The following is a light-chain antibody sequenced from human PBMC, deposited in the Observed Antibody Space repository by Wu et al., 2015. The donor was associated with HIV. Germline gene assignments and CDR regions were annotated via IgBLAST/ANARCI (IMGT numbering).Light chain of an antibody. CDR3: QQSYSTPRT. CDR1: QSVSGY. V-gene: IGKV1-39*01. Sequence: DIQMTQSPSSLSASVGDRVTITCRASQSVSGYLNWYQQKPGKAPNLLIYAASRLHRGVPARFSGSGSGTDFTLTISSLQPEDFATYYCQQSYSTPRTFGGGTKVEIK. CDR2: AAS. J-gene: IGKJ4*01.